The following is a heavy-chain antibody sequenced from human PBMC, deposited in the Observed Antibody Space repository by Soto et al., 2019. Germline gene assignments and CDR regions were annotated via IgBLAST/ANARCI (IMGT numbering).Heavy chain of an antibody. D-gene: IGHD5-12*01. CDR3: ANSGYDFNYCGMDV. Sequence: QVQLVQSGAEVKNPGASVKVSGKAPQGTFSSYTITWWRQAPGQGLEWMGRFIPILGIPNYAQKSQGRVTITADKSTSTAYMELSSLRSEDTAVYYCANSGYDFNYCGMDVWGQGTTVTVSS. CDR1: QGTFSSYT. CDR2: FIPILGIP. V-gene: IGHV1-69*02. J-gene: IGHJ6*02.